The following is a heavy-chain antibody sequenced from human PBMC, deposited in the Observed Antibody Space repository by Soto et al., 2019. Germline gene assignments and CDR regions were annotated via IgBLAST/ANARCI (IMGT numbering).Heavy chain of an antibody. D-gene: IGHD3-16*02. V-gene: IGHV3-21*01. CDR2: ISSSRSYI. CDR1: GFTFSSYS. J-gene: IGHJ3*02. CDR3: ARDGDYVWGSYRWSDAFDI. Sequence: EVQLVESEGGLVKPGGSLRLSCAASGFTFSSYSMNWVRQAPGKGLEWVSSISSSRSYIYYADSVKGRFTISRDNAKNSLYLQMNSLRAEDTAVYYCARDGDYVWGSYRWSDAFDIWGQGTMVTVSS.